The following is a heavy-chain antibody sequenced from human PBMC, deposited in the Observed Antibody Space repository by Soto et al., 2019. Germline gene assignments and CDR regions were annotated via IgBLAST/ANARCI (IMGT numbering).Heavy chain of an antibody. CDR1: GFTFSSYG. J-gene: IGHJ4*02. CDR2: ISYDGSYE. CDR3: AKSREKKYQLLGTDS. D-gene: IGHD2-2*01. V-gene: IGHV3-30*18. Sequence: HVQLVESGGGVVQPGRSLRLSCAASGFTFSSYGMHWVRQAPGKGLEWVAVISYDGSYEYYADSVKGRFTISRDNSKNTLYLQMNSLRADDTAVYYCAKSREKKYQLLGTDSWGQGTLVTVSS.